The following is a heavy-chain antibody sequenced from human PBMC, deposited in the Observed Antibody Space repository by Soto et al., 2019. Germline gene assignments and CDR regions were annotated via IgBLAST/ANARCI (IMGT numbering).Heavy chain of an antibody. CDR1: GFRFNIYS. D-gene: IGHD6-19*01. CDR3: ARSVEGHFDY. J-gene: IGHJ4*02. V-gene: IGHV3-48*02. CDR2: ITGATNTI. Sequence: EVQLVESGGGLVQPGGSLRLTCVASGFRFNIYSMNWIRQAPGKGLEWSSYITGATNTIKYADSVKGRFTISRDNVKNLVYLQMNSLRDEDTAVYFCARSVEGHFDYWGQGAVVTVSS.